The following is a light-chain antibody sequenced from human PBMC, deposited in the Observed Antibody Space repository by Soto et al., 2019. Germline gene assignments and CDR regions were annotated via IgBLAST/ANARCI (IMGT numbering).Light chain of an antibody. CDR2: GAS. J-gene: IGKJ1*01. CDR3: QQYGSSPQT. CDR1: QSVSSSY. Sequence: EIVLTQSPGTLSLSPGDRATLSCRASQSVSSSYLAWYQQKPGQAPRLLIYGASSRATGIPDRFSGSGSGTDFTLTISRLEPEDIAVYYCQQYGSSPQTFGQGTKV. V-gene: IGKV3-20*01.